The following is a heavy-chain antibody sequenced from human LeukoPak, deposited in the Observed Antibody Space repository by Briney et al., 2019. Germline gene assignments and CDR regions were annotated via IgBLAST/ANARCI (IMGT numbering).Heavy chain of an antibody. CDR2: IYYTGNT. CDR3: ARGYCSGGSCYSYYYYNYMDV. J-gene: IGHJ6*03. D-gene: IGHD2-15*01. CDR1: GVSISSSNSY. V-gene: IGHV4-39*01. Sequence: SETLSLTCTVSGVSISSSNSYWGWIRQPPGKGLEWIGSIYYTGNTYYNASLKSRVTISIDTSNNQIPLRLISVTATDTAMYYCARGYCSGGSCYSYYYYNYMDVWGKGTTVTVSS.